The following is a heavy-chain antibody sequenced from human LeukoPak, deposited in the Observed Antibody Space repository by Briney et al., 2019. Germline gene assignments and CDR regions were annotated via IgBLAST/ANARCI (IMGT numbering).Heavy chain of an antibody. CDR2: ISAYNGNT. D-gene: IGHD2-21*01. CDR1: GYTFTNYG. V-gene: IGHV1-18*01. J-gene: IGHJ3*02. CDR3: ARGAYCGGDCSSSDAFDI. Sequence: ASVKVSCEASGYTFTNYGVSWVRQAPGQGLEWMGWISAYNGNTSYAQRLQGRVTMTTDTSTTTAYLELRSLRSDDTAVYYCARGAYCGGDCSSSDAFDIWGQGTMVTASS.